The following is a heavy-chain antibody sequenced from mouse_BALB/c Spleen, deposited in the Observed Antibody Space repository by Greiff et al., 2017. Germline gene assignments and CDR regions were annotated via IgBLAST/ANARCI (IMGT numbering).Heavy chain of an antibody. J-gene: IGHJ2*01. Sequence: EVKLEESGGGLVKPGGSLKLSCAASGFTFSSYAMSWVRQTPEKRLEWIASISSGGSTYYPDSVKGRFTISRDNARNILYLQMSSLRSEDTAMYYCARWGWLLNFDYWGQGTTLTVSS. CDR2: ISSGGST. CDR1: GFTFSSYA. V-gene: IGHV5-6-5*01. D-gene: IGHD2-3*01. CDR3: ARWGWLLNFDY.